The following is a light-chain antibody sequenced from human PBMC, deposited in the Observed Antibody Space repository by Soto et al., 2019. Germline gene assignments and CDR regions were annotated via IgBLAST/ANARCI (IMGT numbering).Light chain of an antibody. CDR1: SSDVGGYNY. Sequence: QSALTQPPSASGSPGQSVTISCTGTSSDVGGYNYVSWYQQYPGKAPKLMIYEVSNRPSGVSNRFSGSKSGNTASLTISGLQAEDEADYYCSSYTSSSIWVFGGGTKLTVL. J-gene: IGLJ3*02. CDR3: SSYTSSSIWV. V-gene: IGLV2-14*01. CDR2: EVS.